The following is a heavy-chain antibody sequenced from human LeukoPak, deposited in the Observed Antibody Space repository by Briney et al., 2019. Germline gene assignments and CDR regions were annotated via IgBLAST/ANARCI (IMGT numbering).Heavy chain of an antibody. CDR1: GFTFSSYG. CDR2: IRYDGSNK. D-gene: IGHD1-26*01. V-gene: IGHV3-30*02. J-gene: IGHJ6*03. CDR3: AKGLGAKNYYYMDV. Sequence: GGSLRLSCAASGFTFSSYGMHWVRQAPGKGLEWVAFIRYDGSNKYYADSVKGRFTISRDNSKNTLYLQMNSLRAEDTAVYYCAKGLGAKNYYYMDVWGKGTTVTVSS.